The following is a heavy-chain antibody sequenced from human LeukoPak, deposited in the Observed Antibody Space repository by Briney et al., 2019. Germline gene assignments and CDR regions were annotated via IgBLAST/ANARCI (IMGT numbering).Heavy chain of an antibody. CDR2: ISGSGGSR. Sequence: GGSLRLSCAASGFTFSSYAMSWVRQAPGKGLEWVSAISGSGGSRYYADSVKGRFAISRDNTKNTLYLQMNSLRAEDTAVYYCAKSMEWLLFLSHFDYWGQGTLITVSS. J-gene: IGHJ4*02. CDR3: AKSMEWLLFLSHFDY. V-gene: IGHV3-23*01. D-gene: IGHD3-3*01. CDR1: GFTFSSYA.